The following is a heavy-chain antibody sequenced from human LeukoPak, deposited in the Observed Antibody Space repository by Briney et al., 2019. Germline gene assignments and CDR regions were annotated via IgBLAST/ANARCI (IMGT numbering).Heavy chain of an antibody. CDR2: IGTAGDT. Sequence: PGGSLRLSCAASGFTFSSYDMHWVRQAPGKGLEWVSAIGTAGDTYYPGSVKGRFTISRENAKNSLYLQMNSLRAGDTAVYYCARGGEHSSYSSRWFDPWGQGTLVTVSS. D-gene: IGHD6-13*01. J-gene: IGHJ5*02. CDR1: GFTFSSYD. V-gene: IGHV3-13*01. CDR3: ARGGEHSSYSSRWFDP.